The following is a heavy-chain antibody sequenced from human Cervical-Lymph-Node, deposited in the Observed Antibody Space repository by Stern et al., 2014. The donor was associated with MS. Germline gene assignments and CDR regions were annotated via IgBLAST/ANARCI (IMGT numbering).Heavy chain of an antibody. CDR2: ISTTGKTI. J-gene: IGHJ4*02. CDR1: GFTFSDYH. Sequence: VQLVESGGGSVKPGGSLRLSCAVSGFTFSDYHMHWIHQAPGKGLEWISYISTTGKTIYYADSVKGRFTISRDNAKNSLYLQMNSLRVEDTAVYYCVRASDPLFEYWGQGTLVTVSS. V-gene: IGHV3-11*01. D-gene: IGHD2-21*02. CDR3: VRASDPLFEY.